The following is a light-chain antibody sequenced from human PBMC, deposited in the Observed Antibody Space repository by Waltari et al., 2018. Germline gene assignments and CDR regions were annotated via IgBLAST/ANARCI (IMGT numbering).Light chain of an antibody. CDR3: QHYKSLPVS. CDR1: RSVSID. V-gene: IGKV3-20*01. CDR2: HTS. Sequence: IVLTQSPGTLSLSPGERATLSCRASRSVSIDLAWDQQKPGQAPRLLIYHTSPRATGIPDRFSGSGSGTDFSLTISGLEPEDFAVYYCQHYKSLPVSFGQRTRVEIK. J-gene: IGKJ1*01.